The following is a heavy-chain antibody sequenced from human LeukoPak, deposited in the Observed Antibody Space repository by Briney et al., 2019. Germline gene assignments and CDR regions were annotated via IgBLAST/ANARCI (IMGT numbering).Heavy chain of an antibody. D-gene: IGHD3-3*01. V-gene: IGHV4-61*02. CDR2: IYTSGST. CDR3: ARYNPYYDFWSGLYYYYMDV. Sequence: SETLSLTCTVSGGSISSGSYSWSWIRQPAGKGLEWIGRIYTSGSTNYNPSLKSRVTISVDTSKNQFSLKLSSVTAADTAVYYCARYNPYYDFWSGLYYYYMDVWGKGTTVTVSS. J-gene: IGHJ6*03. CDR1: GGSISSGSYS.